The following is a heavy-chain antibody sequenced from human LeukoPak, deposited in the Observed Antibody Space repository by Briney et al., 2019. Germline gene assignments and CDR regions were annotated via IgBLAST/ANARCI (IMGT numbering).Heavy chain of an antibody. V-gene: IGHV3-48*02. CDR2: ISSSSSTI. CDR1: GFTFSSYR. D-gene: IGHD3-16*02. CDR3: ARDYVWGSYRFDHFDY. Sequence: PGGSLRLSCAASGFTFSSYRMTWVRQAPGKGLEWVSYISSSSSTIYYADSVKGRFTISRDNAKNSLYLQMNSLRDEDTAVYYCARDYVWGSYRFDHFDYWGQGTLVTVSS. J-gene: IGHJ4*02.